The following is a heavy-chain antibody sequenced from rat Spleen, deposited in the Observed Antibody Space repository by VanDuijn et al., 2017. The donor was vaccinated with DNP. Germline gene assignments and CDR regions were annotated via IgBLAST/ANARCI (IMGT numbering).Heavy chain of an antibody. V-gene: IGHV5-7*01. Sequence: EVQLVESGGDLVQPGRSMKLSCAASGFTFSNYGMAWVRQAPKKGLEWVAYISYDGGSTYYRDSVKGRFIISRDNAKSTLSLQMDSLRSEDTATYYCAGRPPPTRGPFDYWGQGVMVTVSS. D-gene: IGHD1-4*01. CDR1: GFTFSNYG. CDR3: AGRPPPTRGPFDY. J-gene: IGHJ2*01. CDR2: ISYDGGST.